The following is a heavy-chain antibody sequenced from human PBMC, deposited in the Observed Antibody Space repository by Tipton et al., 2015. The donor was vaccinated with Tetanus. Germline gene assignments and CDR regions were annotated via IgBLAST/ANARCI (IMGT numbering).Heavy chain of an antibody. CDR3: AREVPAAGHFDS. D-gene: IGHD2-2*01. Sequence: GLVKPSATLSLTCTVSGDSMTRYYWSWIRQPPGKGLEWISYIFVSGSTNYNPALKSRVTISMDTSKNQISLNLTSVTAADTAIYYCAREVPAAGHFDSWGQGTLVTVSS. V-gene: IGHV4-59*01. J-gene: IGHJ4*02. CDR1: GDSMTRYY. CDR2: IFVSGST.